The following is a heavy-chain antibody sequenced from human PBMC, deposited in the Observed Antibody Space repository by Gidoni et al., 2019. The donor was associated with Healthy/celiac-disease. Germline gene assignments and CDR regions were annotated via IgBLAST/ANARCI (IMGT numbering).Heavy chain of an antibody. D-gene: IGHD3-9*01. Sequence: EVQLVESGGGLVQPGGSLRLSCAASGFTFSSYEMNWVRQAPGKGLEWVSYISSSGSTIYYADSVKGRFTISRDNAKNSLYLQMNSLRAEDTAVYYCARPALGILTGYYARGGLDYWGQGTLVTVSS. J-gene: IGHJ4*02. CDR1: GFTFSSYE. CDR3: ARPALGILTGYYARGGLDY. CDR2: ISSSGSTI. V-gene: IGHV3-48*03.